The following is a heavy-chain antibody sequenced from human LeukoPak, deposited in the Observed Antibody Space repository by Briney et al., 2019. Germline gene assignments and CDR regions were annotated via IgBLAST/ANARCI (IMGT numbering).Heavy chain of an antibody. CDR1: GFSLDDNA. J-gene: IGHJ1*01. D-gene: IGHD3-16*01. CDR2: ISGDGATT. CDR3: AKDNQRGGFQH. Sequence: GGSLRLSCAASGFSLDDNAMYWVRQAPGKGLEWVSLISGDGATTYYADSVKGRFNISRDNSKSSLYLQMNSLRSEDSALYYCAKDNQRGGFQHWGQGTLVTVSS. V-gene: IGHV3-43*02.